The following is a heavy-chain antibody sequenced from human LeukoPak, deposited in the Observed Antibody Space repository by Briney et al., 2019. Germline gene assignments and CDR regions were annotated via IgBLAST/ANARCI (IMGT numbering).Heavy chain of an antibody. CDR3: AKDGYYYGSGRGWFDP. D-gene: IGHD3-10*01. CDR2: ISGSGGST. J-gene: IGHJ5*02. CDR1: GFTFSSYA. V-gene: IGHV3-23*01. Sequence: GGSLRLSCAASGFTFSSYAISWVRQAPGKGLEWVSAISGSGGSTYYADSVKGRFTISRDNSKNTLYLQMNSLRAEDTAVYYCAKDGYYYGSGRGWFDPWGQGTLVTVSS.